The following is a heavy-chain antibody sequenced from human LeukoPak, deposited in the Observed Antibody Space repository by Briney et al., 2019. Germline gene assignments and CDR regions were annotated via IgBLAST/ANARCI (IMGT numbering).Heavy chain of an antibody. CDR1: GYTFTSYG. V-gene: IGHV1-8*02. Sequence: ASVKVSCKASGYTFTSYGISWVRQAPGQGLEWMGWMNPNSGNTGYAQKFQGRVTMTRNTSISTAYMELSGLRSEDTAVYYCARGRNDYWGQGTLVTVSS. CDR2: MNPNSGNT. CDR3: ARGRNDY. J-gene: IGHJ4*02.